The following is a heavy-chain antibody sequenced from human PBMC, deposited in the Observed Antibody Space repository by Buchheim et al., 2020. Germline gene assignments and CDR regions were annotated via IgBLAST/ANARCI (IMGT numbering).Heavy chain of an antibody. J-gene: IGHJ4*02. D-gene: IGHD3-16*01. CDR1: GFTFTGYT. V-gene: IGHV3-21*01. Sequence: EVQLVESGGGLVKPGGSLRLSCAASGFTFTGYTINWVRQAPGKGLEYVSSISGTKTYIYYAASVKGRFAISRDNAKDSVDLQMNSLRVEDTAVYYCARGGGPYDYWGQGTL. CDR2: ISGTKTYI. CDR3: ARGGGPYDY.